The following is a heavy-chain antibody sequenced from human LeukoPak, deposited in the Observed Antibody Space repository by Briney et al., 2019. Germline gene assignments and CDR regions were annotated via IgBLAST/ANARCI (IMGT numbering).Heavy chain of an antibody. CDR2: ISHSGTT. CDR1: GYSISSDYY. V-gene: IGHV4-38-2*02. Sequence: SETLSLTCTVSGYSISSDYYWGWIRQPPGKGLEWIGSISHSGTTYYNPSLKSRVTISVDTSKNQFSLKLTSVTAADTAVYYCAREGRRNYYYYYMDVWGKGTTVTISS. D-gene: IGHD6-6*01. J-gene: IGHJ6*03. CDR3: AREGRRNYYYYYMDV.